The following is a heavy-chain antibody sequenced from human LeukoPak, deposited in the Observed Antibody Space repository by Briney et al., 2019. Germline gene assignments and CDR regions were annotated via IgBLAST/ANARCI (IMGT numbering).Heavy chain of an antibody. V-gene: IGHV3-48*04. CDR3: ARDHRYAFDN. D-gene: IGHD5-12*01. CDR1: GFTFSDYS. J-gene: IGHJ4*02. CDR2: VGISSGNT. Sequence: GGSLRLSCAASGFTFSDYSMNWVRQAPGKGLEWISYVGISSGNTKYADSVKGRFTISGDSAKNAVFLQMNSLRVEDTAVYYCARDHRYAFDNWGQGTLVTVS.